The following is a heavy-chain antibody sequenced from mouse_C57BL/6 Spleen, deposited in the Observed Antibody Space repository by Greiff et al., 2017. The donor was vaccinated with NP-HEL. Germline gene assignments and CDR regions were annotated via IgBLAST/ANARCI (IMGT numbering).Heavy chain of an antibody. Sequence: VKLVESGPGLVQPSQSLSITCTVSGFSLTSYGVHWVRQSPGKGLEWLGVIWSGGSTDYNVAFISRLSISKDNSKSQVFFKMNSLQADDTAIYYCARNYYGSSLYAMDYWGQGTSVTVSS. CDR1: GFSLTSYG. J-gene: IGHJ4*01. CDR3: ARNYYGSSLYAMDY. D-gene: IGHD1-1*01. V-gene: IGHV2-2*01. CDR2: IWSGGST.